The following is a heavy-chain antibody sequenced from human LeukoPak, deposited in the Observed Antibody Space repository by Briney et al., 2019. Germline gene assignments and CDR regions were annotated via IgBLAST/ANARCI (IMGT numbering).Heavy chain of an antibody. D-gene: IGHD6-19*01. J-gene: IGHJ4*02. CDR2: IYYSGST. CDR3: ARADGYSSGWYGGYFDY. Sequence: SETLSLTCTVSGGSISSSSYYWGRIRQPPGEGLEWIGSIYYSGSTYYNPSLKSRVTISVDTSKNQFSLKLSSVTAADTAVYYCARADGYSSGWYGGYFDYWGQGTLVTVSS. V-gene: IGHV4-39*01. CDR1: GGSISSSSYY.